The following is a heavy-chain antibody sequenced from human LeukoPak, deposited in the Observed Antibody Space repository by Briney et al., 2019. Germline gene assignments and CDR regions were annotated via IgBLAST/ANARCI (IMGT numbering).Heavy chain of an antibody. V-gene: IGHV1-8*01. D-gene: IGHD6-19*01. CDR2: MNPNSGNT. CDR3: ARGRRIAVADLDY. CDR1: GYTFTSYD. J-gene: IGHJ4*02. Sequence: ASVKVSCKAPGYTFTSYDINWVRQATGQGLEWMGWMNPNSGNTGYAQKFQGRVTMTRNTSISTAYMELSSLRSEDTAVYYCARGRRIAVADLDYWGQGTLVTVSS.